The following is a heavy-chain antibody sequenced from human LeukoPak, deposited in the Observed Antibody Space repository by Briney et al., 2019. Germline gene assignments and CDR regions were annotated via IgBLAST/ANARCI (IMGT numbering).Heavy chain of an antibody. Sequence: PSENLSLTCAVYGGSFSGYYWSWIRQPPGKGLEWIGEINHSGSTNYNPSLKSRVTISVDTSKNQFSLKLSSVTAADTAVYYCARYSGYDRAFDIWGQGTMVTVSS. CDR2: INHSGST. CDR3: ARYSGYDRAFDI. V-gene: IGHV4-34*01. J-gene: IGHJ3*02. D-gene: IGHD5-12*01. CDR1: GGSFSGYY.